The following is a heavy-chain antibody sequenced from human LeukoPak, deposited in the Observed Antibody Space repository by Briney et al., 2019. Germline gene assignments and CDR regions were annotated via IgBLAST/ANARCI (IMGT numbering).Heavy chain of an antibody. Sequence: ASVKVSFTASGYTFTSYGISWVRQAPGQGLEWMGWISAYNGNTNYAQKLQGRVTMTTDTSTSTAYMELRSLRSDDTAVYYCARAGSGSYYLRFDPWGQGSLATVCS. CDR3: ARAGSGSYYLRFDP. D-gene: IGHD1-26*01. CDR2: ISAYNGNT. J-gene: IGHJ5*02. V-gene: IGHV1-18*01. CDR1: GYTFTSYG.